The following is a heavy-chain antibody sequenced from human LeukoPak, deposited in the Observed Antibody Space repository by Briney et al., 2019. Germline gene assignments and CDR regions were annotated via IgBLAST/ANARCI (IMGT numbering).Heavy chain of an antibody. CDR2: IYYSGST. J-gene: IGHJ3*02. CDR3: ARAAVDYYDSSGYLPADAFDI. V-gene: IGHV4-39*01. D-gene: IGHD3-22*01. Sequence: SETLSLTCTVSGGSISSSSYYWGWIRQPPGKGLEWIGSIYYSGSTYYNPSLKSRVTISVDTSKNQFSLKLSSVTAADTAVYYCARAAVDYYDSSGYLPADAFDIWGQGTMVTVSS. CDR1: GGSISSSSYY.